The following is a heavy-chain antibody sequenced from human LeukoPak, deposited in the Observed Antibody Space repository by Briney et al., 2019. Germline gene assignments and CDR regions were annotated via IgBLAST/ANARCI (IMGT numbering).Heavy chain of an antibody. CDR2: IYYSGST. V-gene: IGHV4-39*01. D-gene: IGHD2-2*01. J-gene: IGHJ4*02. Sequence: SETLSHTCSVSGGSISSSRYYWGWIRQPPGKGLEWIGSIYYSGSTYYNPSLKSRVTISVDTSKNQFSLKLSSVTAADTAAYYCARQLGYCSSTSCYADKVDYWGQGTLVTVSS. CDR3: ARQLGYCSSTSCYADKVDY. CDR1: GGSISSSRYY.